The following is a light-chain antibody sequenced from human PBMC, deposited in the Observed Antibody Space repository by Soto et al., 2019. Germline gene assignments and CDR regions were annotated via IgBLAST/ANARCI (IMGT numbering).Light chain of an antibody. CDR1: SSDVGGYKY. CDR3: ASYTSSSTSVI. J-gene: IGLJ2*01. CDR2: EVS. Sequence: QSALTQPASVSGSPGQSITISCTGTSSDVGGYKYVSWYQQHPDKAPKLIIFEVSNRPSGISSRFSCSKSGNTASLTSSGLQAEDEADYYCASYTSSSTSVIFGRGTKLTVL. V-gene: IGLV2-14*01.